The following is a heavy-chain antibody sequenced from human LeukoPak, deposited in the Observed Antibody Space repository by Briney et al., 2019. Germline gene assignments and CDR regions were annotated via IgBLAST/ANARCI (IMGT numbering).Heavy chain of an antibody. D-gene: IGHD3-22*01. J-gene: IGHJ4*02. CDR1: GFTFSSYA. V-gene: IGHV3-23*01. CDR2: ISGSGGST. Sequence: GGSLRLSCAASGFTFSSYAMSWVRQAPGKGLEWVSAISGSGGSTYYADSVKGRFTISRDNSKNTLYLQMNSLRAEDTAVYYCAKVLNSVVVVISLLDYWGQGTLVTVSS. CDR3: AKVLNSVVVVISLLDY.